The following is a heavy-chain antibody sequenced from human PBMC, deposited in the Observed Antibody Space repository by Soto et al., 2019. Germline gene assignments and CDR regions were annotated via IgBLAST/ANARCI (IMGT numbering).Heavy chain of an antibody. J-gene: IGHJ3*02. CDR1: GFTVSSNY. V-gene: IGHV3-66*01. CDR2: IYSGGST. CDR3: ARGSSGWHDAFDI. D-gene: IGHD6-19*01. Sequence: GGSLRLSCAASGFTVSSNYMSWVRQAPGKGPEWVSVIYSGGSTYYADSVKGRFTISRDNSKNTLYLQMNSLRAEDTAVYYCARGSSGWHDAFDIWGQGTMVTVSS.